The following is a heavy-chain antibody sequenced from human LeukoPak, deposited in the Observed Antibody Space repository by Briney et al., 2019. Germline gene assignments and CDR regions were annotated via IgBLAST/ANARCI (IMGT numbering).Heavy chain of an antibody. Sequence: KPSETLSLTCTVSGGSISSYYWSWIRQPAGKGLEWIGRIYTSGSTNYNPSLKSRVTMSVDTSKNQFSLKLSSVTAADTAVYYCAREMGYDFWSANGYYYMDVWGKGTTVTVSS. CDR3: AREMGYDFWSANGYYYMDV. V-gene: IGHV4-4*07. J-gene: IGHJ6*03. D-gene: IGHD3-3*01. CDR2: IYTSGST. CDR1: GGSISSYY.